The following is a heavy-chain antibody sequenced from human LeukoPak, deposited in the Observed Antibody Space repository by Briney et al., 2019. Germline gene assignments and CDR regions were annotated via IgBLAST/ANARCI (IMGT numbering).Heavy chain of an antibody. CDR2: IQYDGSNK. J-gene: IGHJ4*02. CDR1: GFTFSSYG. D-gene: IGHD3-3*01. V-gene: IGHV3-30*02. CDR3: AKDHHDSSLLLDY. Sequence: GGSLRLSCAAPGFTFSSYGMHWVRQAPGKGLEWVAFIQYDGSNKYYADSVKGRFTISRDNSKNTLYLQMNSLRAEDTAVYYCAKDHHDSSLLLDYWGQGTLVTVSS.